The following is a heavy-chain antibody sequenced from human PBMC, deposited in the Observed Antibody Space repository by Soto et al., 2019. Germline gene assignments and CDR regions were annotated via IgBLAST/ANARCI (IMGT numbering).Heavy chain of an antibody. CDR2: ISNSGETK. V-gene: IGHV3-23*01. CDR1: GFTFSSYA. J-gene: IGHJ4*02. Sequence: PGGSLRLSCEASGFTFSSYAMSWVRQAPGKGLEWVSTISNSGETKDYADSVRDRFTISRDNSRNTFYLQMNSLTVEDTAVYFCEKDAVRNYPREAFDYWGPGSLVTVYS. D-gene: IGHD1-7*01. CDR3: EKDAVRNYPREAFDY.